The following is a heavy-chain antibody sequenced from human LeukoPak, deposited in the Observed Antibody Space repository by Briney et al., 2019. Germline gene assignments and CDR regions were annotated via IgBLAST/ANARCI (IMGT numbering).Heavy chain of an antibody. D-gene: IGHD2-2*01. CDR3: ARSGQLPYYMDV. V-gene: IGHV3-48*01. Sequence: GGSLRLPCAASGFTFSSYSMNWVRQAPGKGLEWVSYISSSSSTIYYADSVKGRFTISRDNAKNSLYLQMNSLRAEDTAVYYCARSGQLPYYMDVWGKGTTVTVSS. CDR1: GFTFSSYS. J-gene: IGHJ6*03. CDR2: ISSSSSTI.